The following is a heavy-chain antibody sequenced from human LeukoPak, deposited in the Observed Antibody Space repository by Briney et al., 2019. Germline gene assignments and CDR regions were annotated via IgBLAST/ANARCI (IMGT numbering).Heavy chain of an antibody. CDR2: FDPEDGET. Sequence: ASVKASCKVSGYTLTELSMHWVRQAPGKGLEWMGGFDPEDGETIYAQKFQGRVTITADESTSTAYMELSSLRSEDTAVYYCASSYDSSGYAGDYWGQGTLVTVSS. CDR3: ASSYDSSGYAGDY. CDR1: GYTLTELS. D-gene: IGHD3-22*01. J-gene: IGHJ4*02. V-gene: IGHV1-24*01.